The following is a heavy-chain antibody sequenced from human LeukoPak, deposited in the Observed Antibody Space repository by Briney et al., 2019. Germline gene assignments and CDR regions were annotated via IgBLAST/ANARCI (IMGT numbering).Heavy chain of an antibody. CDR3: ATSKLLLDYFDY. Sequence: PGGSLRLSCAASGFTFSSYSMNWVRQAPGKGLEWVSSISSGSSYIYYADSVKGRFTISRDNAKNSLYLQMNSLRAEDTAVYHCATSKLLLDYFDYWGQGTLVTVSS. CDR2: ISSGSSYI. J-gene: IGHJ4*02. D-gene: IGHD2-2*01. V-gene: IGHV3-21*01. CDR1: GFTFSSYS.